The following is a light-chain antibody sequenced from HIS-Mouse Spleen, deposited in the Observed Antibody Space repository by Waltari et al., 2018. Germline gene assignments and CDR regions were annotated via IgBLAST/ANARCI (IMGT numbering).Light chain of an antibody. CDR1: SSNLGSNT. V-gene: IGLV1-44*01. Sequence: QSVLTQPPSASGTPGQRVTISCSGSSSNLGSNTVNWYQQLPGTAPKLLIYSDIQRPPGVPYRFSGAKSGTSASLAISGLQSEDEADYYCAAWDDSLNGWVFGGGTKLTVL. CDR2: SDI. J-gene: IGLJ3*02. CDR3: AAWDDSLNGWV.